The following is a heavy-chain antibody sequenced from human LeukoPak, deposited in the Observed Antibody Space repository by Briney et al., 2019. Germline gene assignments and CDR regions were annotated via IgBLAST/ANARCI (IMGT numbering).Heavy chain of an antibody. CDR2: IDQSGST. CDR3: ARDDYGGNLDAFDV. CDR1: GGSISSSSYY. D-gene: IGHD4-23*01. J-gene: IGHJ3*01. V-gene: IGHV4-39*07. Sequence: PSETLSLTCTVSGGSISSSSYYWGWIRQPPGKGLEWIGEIDQSGSTNYNPSLKSRVTISLDMSENQFSLKLRSVTAADTAVYYCARDDYGGNLDAFDVWGQGTMVTVSS.